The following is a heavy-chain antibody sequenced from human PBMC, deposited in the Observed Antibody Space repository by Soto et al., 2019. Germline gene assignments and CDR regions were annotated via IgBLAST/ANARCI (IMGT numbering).Heavy chain of an antibody. D-gene: IGHD2-15*01. CDR3: ATRRPRYCSGGSCYRGWFDP. V-gene: IGHV4-39*01. CDR2: IYYSGST. Sequence: SETLSLTCTVSGGSISSSSYYWGWIRQPPGKGLEWIGGIYYSGSTYYNPSLKSRVTISVDTSKNPFSLKLSSVTAADTAVYYCATRRPRYCSGGSCYRGWFDPWGQGTLVTVSS. CDR1: GGSISSSSYY. J-gene: IGHJ5*02.